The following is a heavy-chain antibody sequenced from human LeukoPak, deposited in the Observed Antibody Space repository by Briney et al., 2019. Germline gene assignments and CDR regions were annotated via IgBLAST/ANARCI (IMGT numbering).Heavy chain of an antibody. CDR1: GFTFSSYS. Sequence: PEGSLRLSCAASGFTFSSYSMNWVRQAPGKGLEWVSSISSSSSYIYYADSVKGRFTISRDNAKNSLYLQMNSLRAEDTAVYYCARDPAGIAVAGGQLSRWGQGTLVTVSS. J-gene: IGHJ4*02. D-gene: IGHD6-19*01. V-gene: IGHV3-21*01. CDR3: ARDPAGIAVAGGQLSR. CDR2: ISSSSSYI.